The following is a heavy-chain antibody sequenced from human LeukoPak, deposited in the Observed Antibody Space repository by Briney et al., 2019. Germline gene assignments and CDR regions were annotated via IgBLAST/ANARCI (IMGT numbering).Heavy chain of an antibody. D-gene: IGHD1-26*01. CDR2: IYTSGST. J-gene: IGHJ4*02. CDR1: GGSISSYY. Sequence: SETLSLTCTVSGGSISSYYWTWIRQPAGKGLEWIGRIYTSGSTNYNPSLKSRVTISIDASKNQFSLRLSSVTAADTAVYYCTRGGELMNYWGQGTLVTVSS. CDR3: TRGGELMNY. V-gene: IGHV4-4*07.